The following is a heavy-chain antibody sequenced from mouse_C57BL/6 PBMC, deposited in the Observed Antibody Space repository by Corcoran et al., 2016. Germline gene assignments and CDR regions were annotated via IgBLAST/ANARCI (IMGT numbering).Heavy chain of an antibody. D-gene: IGHD2-4*01. V-gene: IGHV9-3*01. J-gene: IGHJ4*01. CDR1: GYTFTTYG. Sequence: QIQLVQSGPELKKPGETVKISCKASGYTFTTYGMSWVKQAPGKGLKWMGWINTYSGVPTYADDFKGRFAFSLETSASTAYLQINNLKNEDTATYFCAKIYYDDDYYAMDYWGQGTSVTVSS. CDR2: INTYSGVP. CDR3: AKIYYDDDYYAMDY.